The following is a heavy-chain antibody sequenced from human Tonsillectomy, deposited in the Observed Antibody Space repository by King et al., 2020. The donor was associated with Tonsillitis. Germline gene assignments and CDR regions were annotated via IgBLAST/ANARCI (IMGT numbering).Heavy chain of an antibody. CDR3: ARYAWFYYVTTGQHFFDS. J-gene: IGHJ4*02. D-gene: IGHD2-8*01. Sequence: VQLVESGAEVKEPGASVKVSCKASGYTFTDYYINWVRQAPGQGLQWMGWISPNSGGTNSAQKFQGRVTMTRDTSISTAYMELSRLRSDDTAVYYCARYAWFYYVTTGQHFFDSWGQGTLVAVSS. CDR2: ISPNSGGT. CDR1: GYTFTDYY. V-gene: IGHV1-2*02.